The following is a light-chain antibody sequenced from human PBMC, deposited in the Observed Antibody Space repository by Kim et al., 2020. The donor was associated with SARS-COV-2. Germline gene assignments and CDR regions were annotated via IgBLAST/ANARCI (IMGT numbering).Light chain of an antibody. Sequence: EIVMTQSPATLSVSPGERATLSCRASQSIISFLAWYQQKPGQAPRLLIYGASTRATGIPARFSGSGSGTEFTLTISSLQSEDFALYYCQQYNNWPRTFGQGTKVDIK. CDR3: QQYNNWPRT. CDR1: QSIISF. CDR2: GAS. V-gene: IGKV3-15*01. J-gene: IGKJ1*01.